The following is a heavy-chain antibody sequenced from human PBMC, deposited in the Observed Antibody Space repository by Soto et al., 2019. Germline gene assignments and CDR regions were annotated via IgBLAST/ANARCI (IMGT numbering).Heavy chain of an antibody. D-gene: IGHD5-12*01. Sequence: GASVKVSCKASGYTFTSFGITWVRQAPGQRLEWMGWINAGNDNTKYSQKFQGRVILTRDRSTSTAYTELRSLRSEDTAVYYCARENSGYDAFDFWGQGTLVTVSS. J-gene: IGHJ4*02. CDR1: GYTFTSFG. V-gene: IGHV1-3*01. CDR2: INAGNDNT. CDR3: ARENSGYDAFDF.